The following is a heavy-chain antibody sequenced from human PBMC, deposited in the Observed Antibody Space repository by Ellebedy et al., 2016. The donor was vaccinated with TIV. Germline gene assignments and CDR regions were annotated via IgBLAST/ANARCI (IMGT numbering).Heavy chain of an antibody. Sequence: AASVKVSCKASGYTFTSYGLSWVRQHPGQGLEWMGWMNTYNGNTKYAQKVQGRVTMATDTSTSTAYMELNSLRTDEPAVYYCTRDRGSYGYDLWGQGTLVTVSS. CDR1: GYTFTSYG. CDR3: TRDRGSYGYDL. CDR2: MNTYNGNT. V-gene: IGHV1-18*01. J-gene: IGHJ5*02. D-gene: IGHD1-26*01.